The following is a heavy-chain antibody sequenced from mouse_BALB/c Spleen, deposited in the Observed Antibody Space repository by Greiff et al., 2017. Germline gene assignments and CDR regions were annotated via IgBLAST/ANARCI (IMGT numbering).Heavy chain of an antibody. V-gene: IGHV2-6-4*01. CDR1: GFSLSRYS. Sequence: VHLVESGPGLVAPSQSLSITCTVSGFSLSRYSVHWVRQPPGKGLEWLGMIWGGGSTDYNSAIKSRLSISKDNSKSQVFLKMNSLQTDDTAMYYCARGGNYDYDQGYAMDYWGQGTSVTVSS. J-gene: IGHJ4*01. CDR3: ARGGNYDYDQGYAMDY. D-gene: IGHD2-4*01. CDR2: IWGGGST.